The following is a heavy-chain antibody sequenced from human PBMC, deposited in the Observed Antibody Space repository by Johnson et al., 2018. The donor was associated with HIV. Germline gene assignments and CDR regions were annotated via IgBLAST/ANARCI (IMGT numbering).Heavy chain of an antibody. J-gene: IGHJ3*02. V-gene: IGHV3-20*04. CDR1: GFIFDDYG. CDR3: VRVMGGYYSSSFGNAFDI. CDR2: INWDGGST. D-gene: IGHD6-6*01. Sequence: VQLVESGGGVVRPGGSLRFSCAASGFIFDDYGMNWVRQAPGKGLEWVSGINWDGGSTGYADSVKGRFTISRDNAKNCLYLQMNSLRVEDTALYYCVRVMGGYYSSSFGNAFDIWGQGKMVTVSS.